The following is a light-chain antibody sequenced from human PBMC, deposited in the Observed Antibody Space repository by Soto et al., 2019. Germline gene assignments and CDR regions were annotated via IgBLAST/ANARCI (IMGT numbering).Light chain of an antibody. CDR2: EVN. CDR3: SSYKNSNTLWV. CDR1: SSDIGGYNY. J-gene: IGLJ3*02. Sequence: QSVLTQPASVSGSPGQSITISCTGTSSDIGGYNYVSWYQQHPGKAPKLMIYEVNNRPLGVSNRFSGSKSGNTASLTISGLQAEDEADYYCSSYKNSNTLWVFGGGTQLTVL. V-gene: IGLV2-14*01.